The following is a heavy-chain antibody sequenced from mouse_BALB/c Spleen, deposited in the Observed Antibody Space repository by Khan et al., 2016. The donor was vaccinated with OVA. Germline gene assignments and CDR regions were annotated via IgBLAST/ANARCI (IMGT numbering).Heavy chain of an antibody. V-gene: IGHV2-6-4*01. CDR3: ASAYYRYDGYYAMDY. CDR2: IWGGGGT. Sequence: VQLQQSGPGLVAPSQSLSITCTVSGFSLSRYNIHWVRQPPGKGLEWLGMIWGGGGTDYTSTLKSRLSISKDNSKSQVFFKMNSLQTDDTSIYYCASAYYRYDGYYAMDYWGQGTSVTVSS. D-gene: IGHD2-14*01. CDR1: GFSLSRYN. J-gene: IGHJ4*01.